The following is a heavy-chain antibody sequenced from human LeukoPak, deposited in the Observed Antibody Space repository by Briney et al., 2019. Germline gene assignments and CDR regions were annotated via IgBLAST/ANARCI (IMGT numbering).Heavy chain of an antibody. CDR2: IYSGDST. Sequence: GGSLRLSCAASGFTFSNAWMSWVRQAPGKGLEWVSVIYSGDSTYYADSVKGRFTISRDNSKNTLYLQMNSLRAEDTAVYYCARAPFRGGGFDYWGQGTLVTVSS. V-gene: IGHV3-66*01. J-gene: IGHJ4*02. CDR1: GFTFSNAW. CDR3: ARAPFRGGGFDY. D-gene: IGHD3-10*01.